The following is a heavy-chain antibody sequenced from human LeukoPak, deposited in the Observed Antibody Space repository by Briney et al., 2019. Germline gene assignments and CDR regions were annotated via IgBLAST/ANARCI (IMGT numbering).Heavy chain of an antibody. Sequence: SETLSLTCTVSGGSMGSYYWSWIRQPPGKGLEWIAYIYNTGSTHYNPSLKGRVTISVDPSKNQFSLNLSSVTAADTAVYYCARVPSVGRGYADDAFDVWGQGTMVTVSS. J-gene: IGHJ3*01. V-gene: IGHV4-59*01. D-gene: IGHD2-2*01. CDR3: ARVPSVGRGYADDAFDV. CDR1: GGSMGSYY. CDR2: IYNTGST.